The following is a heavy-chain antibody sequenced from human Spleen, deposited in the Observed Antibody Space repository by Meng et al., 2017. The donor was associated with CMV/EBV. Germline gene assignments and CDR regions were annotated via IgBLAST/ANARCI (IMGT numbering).Heavy chain of an antibody. CDR2: IYYSGST. CDR1: GGSISSASYY. D-gene: IGHD3-16*01. Sequence: CTVSGGSISSASYYWIWIRQHPGKGLEWIGYIYYSGSTYYNPSLKSRVTISADTSKNQFSLKLSSVTAADTAVYYCARVAGFGSDYWGQGTLVTVSS. V-gene: IGHV4-31*03. J-gene: IGHJ4*02. CDR3: ARVAGFGSDY.